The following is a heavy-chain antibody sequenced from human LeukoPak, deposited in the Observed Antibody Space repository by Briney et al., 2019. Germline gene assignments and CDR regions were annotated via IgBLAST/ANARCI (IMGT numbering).Heavy chain of an antibody. Sequence: ASVKVSCKVSGYTLTELSMHWVRQAPGKGLEWMGGFDPEDGETIYAQKFQGRVTMTEDTFTDTAYMELSSLRSEDTAVYYCATVVMTTVTTFDFLFDYWGQGTLVTVSS. CDR2: FDPEDGET. D-gene: IGHD4-17*01. J-gene: IGHJ4*02. V-gene: IGHV1-24*01. CDR3: ATVVMTTVTTFDFLFDY. CDR1: GYTLTELS.